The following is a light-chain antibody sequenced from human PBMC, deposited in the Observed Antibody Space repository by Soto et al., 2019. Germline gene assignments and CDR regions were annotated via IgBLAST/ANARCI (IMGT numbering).Light chain of an antibody. CDR2: GTS. V-gene: IGKV3-20*01. CDR3: QQYGSPPIT. Sequence: VMTQSPATLSVSPGERATLSCRASQSVASNLAWYQQRPGQAPRLLMSGTSYRATGTPDRFSGSGSGTDFPLTISRLEPEDFAVYYCQQYGSPPITFGQGTRLEI. J-gene: IGKJ5*01. CDR1: QSVASN.